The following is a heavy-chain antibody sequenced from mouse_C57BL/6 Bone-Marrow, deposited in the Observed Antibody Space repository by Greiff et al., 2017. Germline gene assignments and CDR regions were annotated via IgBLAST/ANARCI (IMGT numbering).Heavy chain of an antibody. J-gene: IGHJ1*03. CDR2: INPSTGGT. CDR3: ARDYCSLLYWYFDV. CDR1: GYSFTGYY. Sequence: VQLQQSGPELVKPGASVKISCKASGYSFTGYYMHWVKQRPETSLEWVGEINPSTGGTSYNHKFKGKATLTVDKTSNTAYMQLKILTSADSAVYYCARDYCSLLYWYFDVWGTGTTVTVSS. D-gene: IGHD1-1*01. V-gene: IGHV1-43*01.